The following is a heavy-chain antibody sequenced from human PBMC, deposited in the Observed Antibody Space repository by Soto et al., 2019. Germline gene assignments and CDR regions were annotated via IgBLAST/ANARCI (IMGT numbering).Heavy chain of an antibody. Sequence: QVQLVQSGAEVKKPGASVRVSCKASGYVFPSYDITWVRQAPGHGLEWMGWVNPGSGYKGYAQNFQGRVTLTRNMSISTVYMELSSLRSEDTAVYYCERADPRHYYMDVWGKGTTVTVSS. CDR3: ERADPRHYYMDV. J-gene: IGHJ6*03. CDR1: GYVFPSYD. CDR2: VNPGSGYK. V-gene: IGHV1-8*01.